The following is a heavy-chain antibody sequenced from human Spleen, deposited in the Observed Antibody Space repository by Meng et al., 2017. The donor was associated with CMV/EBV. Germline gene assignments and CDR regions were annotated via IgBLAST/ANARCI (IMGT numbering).Heavy chain of an antibody. CDR3: ARLLGYCSSTSCYTEDYFDY. CDR2: IKQDGSEK. V-gene: IGHV3-7*01. CDR1: GFTFSSYS. J-gene: IGHJ4*02. D-gene: IGHD2-2*02. Sequence: GESLKISCAASGFTFSSYSMNWVRQAPGKGLEWVANIKQDGSEKYYVDSVKGRFTISRDNAKNSLYLQMNSLRAEDTAVYYCARLLGYCSSTSCYTEDYFDYWGQGTLVTVSS.